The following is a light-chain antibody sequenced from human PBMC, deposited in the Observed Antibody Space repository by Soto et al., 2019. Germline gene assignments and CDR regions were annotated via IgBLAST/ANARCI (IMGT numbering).Light chain of an antibody. V-gene: IGLV2-14*01. CDR1: SSDVGGYNY. Sequence: QSALTQPASESGSPGQSITISCTGTSSDVGGYNYVSWYQQHPGKAPKVMIYEVSNRPSGVSNRFSGSKSGNTASLTISGLQAEEEADYYCSSYTSSSTLVVFGGGTQLTVL. J-gene: IGLJ2*01. CDR3: SSYTSSSTLVV. CDR2: EVS.